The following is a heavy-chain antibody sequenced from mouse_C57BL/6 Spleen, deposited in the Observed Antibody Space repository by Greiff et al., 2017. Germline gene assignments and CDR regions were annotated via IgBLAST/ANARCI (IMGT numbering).Heavy chain of an antibody. CDR3: ARSYGSSYYYAMDY. D-gene: IGHD1-1*01. V-gene: IGHV1-55*01. CDR2: IYPGSGST. Sequence: QVHVKQPGAELVKPGASVKMSCKASGYTFTSYWITWVKQRPGQGLEWIGDIYPGSGSTNYNEKFKSKATLTVDTSSSTAYMQLSSLTSEDSAVYYCARSYGSSYYYAMDYWGQGTSVTVSS. J-gene: IGHJ4*01. CDR1: GYTFTSYW.